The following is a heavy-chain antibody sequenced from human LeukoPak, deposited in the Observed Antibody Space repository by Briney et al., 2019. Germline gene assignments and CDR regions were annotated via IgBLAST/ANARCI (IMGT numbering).Heavy chain of an antibody. V-gene: IGHV4-61*02. D-gene: IGHD2-15*01. CDR3: ARGFGVVVAAIDY. J-gene: IGHJ4*02. Sequence: SETLSLTCTVSGGSISSGSYDWSWIRQPAGKGLEWIGRIYTSGSTNYNPSLKSRVTISVDTSKHQFSLKLSSVTAADTAVYYCARGFGVVVAAIDYWGQGTLVTVSS. CDR1: GGSISSGSYD. CDR2: IYTSGST.